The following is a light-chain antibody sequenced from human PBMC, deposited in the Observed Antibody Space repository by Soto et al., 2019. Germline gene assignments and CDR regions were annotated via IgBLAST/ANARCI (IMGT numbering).Light chain of an antibody. CDR1: QIIRTY. Sequence: DTQMTKSLSFVSESVGERVSTTCLASQIIRTYLNWYQQKPGKAPKLLIYSASTLQSGVPSRFSGSGSGANFSLTISSLQPEDFATYYCQQGYSTLPYTFGQGTKVDI. V-gene: IGKV1-39*01. CDR3: QQGYSTLPYT. CDR2: SAS. J-gene: IGKJ2*01.